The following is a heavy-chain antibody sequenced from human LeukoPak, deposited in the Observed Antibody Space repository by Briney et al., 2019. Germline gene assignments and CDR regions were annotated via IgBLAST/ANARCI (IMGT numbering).Heavy chain of an antibody. CDR3: ARDRGIYCGGDCYPSGLDAFDI. D-gene: IGHD2-21*02. V-gene: IGHV4-4*07. Sequence: SETLSLTCTVSGGSISSYYWSWIRQPAGKGLEWIGRTYTSGSTNYNPSLKSRVTMSVDTSKNQFSLKLSSVTAADTAVYYCARDRGIYCGGDCYPSGLDAFDIWGQGTMVTVSS. CDR1: GGSISSYY. J-gene: IGHJ3*02. CDR2: TYTSGST.